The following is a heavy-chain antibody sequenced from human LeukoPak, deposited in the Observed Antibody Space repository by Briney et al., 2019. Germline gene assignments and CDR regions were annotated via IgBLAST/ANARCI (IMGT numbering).Heavy chain of an antibody. CDR2: ISYDGDNK. V-gene: IGHV3-30*03. CDR1: GFTFSTYG. Sequence: GGSLRLSCAASGFTFSTYGMHWVRQAPGKGLEWVAVISYDGDNKYYADSVKGRFSISRDNSKSTLYLQMNSLRAEDTAVYYCGGGWYFFDYWGQGTLVTVSS. CDR3: GGGWYFFDY. D-gene: IGHD6-19*01. J-gene: IGHJ4*02.